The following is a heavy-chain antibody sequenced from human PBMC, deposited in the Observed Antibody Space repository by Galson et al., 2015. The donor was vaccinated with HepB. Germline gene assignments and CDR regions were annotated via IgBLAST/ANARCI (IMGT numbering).Heavy chain of an antibody. CDR3: AKNWDFGVVGAFDI. CDR2: ISWDGGST. Sequence: SLRLSCAASGFTFDDYTMHWVRHAPGKGLEWVSLISWDGGSTYYADSVKGRFTISRDNSKNSLYLQTNSLRTEDTALYYCAKNWDFGVVGAFDIWGQGTMVTVSS. CDR1: GFTFDDYT. J-gene: IGHJ3*02. V-gene: IGHV3-43*01. D-gene: IGHD3-3*01.